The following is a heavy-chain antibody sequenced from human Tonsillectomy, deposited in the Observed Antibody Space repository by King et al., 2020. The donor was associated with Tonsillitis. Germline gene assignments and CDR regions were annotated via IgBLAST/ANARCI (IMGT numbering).Heavy chain of an antibody. D-gene: IGHD3-22*01. Sequence: VQLVESGGGLVQPGGSLRLSCAASGFTFSTYWMTWVRQAPGKGLEWVANIKQDGSEKYYVDSGKGRFTISRDNAKNSLYLQINSLRAEDTAVYYCASYYDSSGSSGFDYWGQGTLVTVSS. CDR3: ASYYDSSGSSGFDY. CDR1: GFTFSTYW. J-gene: IGHJ4*02. V-gene: IGHV3-7*01. CDR2: IKQDGSEK.